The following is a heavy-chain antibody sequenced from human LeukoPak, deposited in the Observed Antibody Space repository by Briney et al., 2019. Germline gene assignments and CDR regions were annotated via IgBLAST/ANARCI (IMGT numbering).Heavy chain of an antibody. Sequence: ASVKVSCKASGYTFTSYYIHWVRQAPGQGLEWMGKINPSGDSTNYAQKFQGRVTMTTDTSTSTVYMELSSLRSEDTAVYYCAREKDYDSSGYQGWFDPWGQGTLVTVSS. CDR2: INPSGDST. V-gene: IGHV1-46*01. J-gene: IGHJ5*02. CDR1: GYTFTSYY. D-gene: IGHD3-22*01. CDR3: AREKDYDSSGYQGWFDP.